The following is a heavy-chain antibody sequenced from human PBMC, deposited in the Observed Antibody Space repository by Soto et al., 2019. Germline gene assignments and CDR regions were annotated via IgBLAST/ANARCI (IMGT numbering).Heavy chain of an antibody. CDR2: IYYSGST. V-gene: IGHV4-59*12. J-gene: IGHJ5*02. Sequence: PSETLSLTCTVSGGSISSYYWSWIRQPPGKGLEWIGYIYYSGSTNYNPSLKSRVTISVDTSKNQFSLKLSSVTAADTAVYYCARETIAVAAHWFDPWGQGTLVTVSS. CDR3: ARETIAVAAHWFDP. CDR1: GGSISSYY. D-gene: IGHD6-19*01.